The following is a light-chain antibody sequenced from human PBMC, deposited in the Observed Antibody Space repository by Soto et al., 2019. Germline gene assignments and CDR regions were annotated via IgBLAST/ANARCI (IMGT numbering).Light chain of an antibody. CDR3: QQRSNWPPIT. CDR2: DAS. Sequence: EIVMTQSPATLSVSPGERATLSCRSSQSVISNLAWYQQKPRHGPVLLIYDASNRATGIPAMFSGSGSGTDFTLTISSLEPEDFAVYYCQQRSNWPPITFVQGTRLEI. J-gene: IGKJ5*01. CDR1: QSVISN. V-gene: IGKV3-11*01.